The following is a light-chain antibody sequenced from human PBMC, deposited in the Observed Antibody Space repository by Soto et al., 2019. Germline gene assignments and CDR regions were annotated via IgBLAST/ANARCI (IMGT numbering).Light chain of an antibody. CDR3: QRYNDAST. J-gene: IGKJ1*01. CDR2: AAS. V-gene: IGKV1-27*01. CDR1: QGISNY. Sequence: DIQMTQSPSSLSASVGDRVTITCRASQGISNYLAWYQQKPGRVPTLLISAASTLQSGVPSRFSGSGSGTDFNLTITSLQPEDVATYYCQRYNDASTFGQGTKVEI.